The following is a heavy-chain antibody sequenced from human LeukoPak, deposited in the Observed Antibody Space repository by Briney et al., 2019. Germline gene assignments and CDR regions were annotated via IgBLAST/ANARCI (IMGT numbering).Heavy chain of an antibody. V-gene: IGHV4-59*01. CDR2: IYYNGNT. CDR1: GASISSSY. J-gene: IGHJ3*02. D-gene: IGHD3-22*01. CDR3: VRGNYDNRGYSNAFDI. Sequence: SGTLSLTCAVSGASISSSYWSWIRQSPRKRLEWIGYIYYNGNTNSNPSLKSRATISADTSKNQFSLRLSSVTAADSAVYYCVRGNYDNRGYSNAFDIWGQGAMVTVSS.